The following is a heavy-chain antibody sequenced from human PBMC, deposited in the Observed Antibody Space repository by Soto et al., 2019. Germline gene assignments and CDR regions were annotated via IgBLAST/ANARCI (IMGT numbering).Heavy chain of an antibody. V-gene: IGHV1-2*04. J-gene: IGHJ1*01. D-gene: IGHD6-6*01. CDR2: INPNSGGT. CDR1: GYTFTGYY. Sequence: ASVKVSCKASGYTFTGYYMHWVRQAPGQGLEWMGWINPNSGGTNYAQKFQGWVTMTRDTSISTAYMELSRLRSDDTAVYYCARAEYSSSSIEYFQHWGQGTLVTVSS. CDR3: ARAEYSSSSIEYFQH.